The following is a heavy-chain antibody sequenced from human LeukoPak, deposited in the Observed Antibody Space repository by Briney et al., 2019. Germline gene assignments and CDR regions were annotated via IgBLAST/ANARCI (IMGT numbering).Heavy chain of an antibody. J-gene: IGHJ6*03. CDR1: GFTFSSYW. Sequence: GGSLRLSCTASGFTFSSYWMTWVRQAPGKGLEWVANIKQDGSEKYYVDSVKGRFTISRDNAENSLYLQMNSLRVDDTAIYYCARDWVAAGGDYMDVWGKGTTVTISS. D-gene: IGHD2-8*02. CDR2: IKQDGSEK. CDR3: ARDWVAAGGDYMDV. V-gene: IGHV3-7*01.